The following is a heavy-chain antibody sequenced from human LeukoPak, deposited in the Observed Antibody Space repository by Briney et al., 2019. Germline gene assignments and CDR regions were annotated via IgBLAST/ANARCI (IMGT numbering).Heavy chain of an antibody. V-gene: IGHV4-61*10. CDR3: ASGGYCGSTDCYPNWFDP. D-gene: IGHD2-2*01. J-gene: IGHJ5*02. CDR1: GDSISNSNFY. Sequence: SETLSLTCSVSGDSISNSNFYWSWIRQPAGKGLEWIGYMSYSGSTNYNPSLKSRVTISVDTSKNQFSLKLSSVTAADTAVYYCASGGYCGSTDCYPNWFDPWGQGTLVTVSS. CDR2: MSYSGST.